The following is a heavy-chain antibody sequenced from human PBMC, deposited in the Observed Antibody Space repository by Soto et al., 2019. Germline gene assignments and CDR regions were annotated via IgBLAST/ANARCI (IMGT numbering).Heavy chain of an antibody. D-gene: IGHD3-9*01. CDR1: GGTFISYA. CDR2: IIPIFGTA. J-gene: IGHJ6*02. Sequence: SVKVSFKTAGGTFISYAISWVRQAPGQGLECMGGIIPIFGTANYAQKFQGRVTITADESTTTAYMELSSLRSEDTAVYYCARGPSSFDILTGYYSYYGMDVWGQGTTVTVSS. V-gene: IGHV1-69*01. CDR3: ARGPSSFDILTGYYSYYGMDV.